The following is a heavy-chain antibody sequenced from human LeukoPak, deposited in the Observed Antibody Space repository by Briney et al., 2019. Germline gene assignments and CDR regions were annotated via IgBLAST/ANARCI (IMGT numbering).Heavy chain of an antibody. D-gene: IGHD3-3*01. Sequence: GGSLRLSCAASGFTFSSYAINWVRQAPGKGLVWVSEISGSGDNTYYADSVKGRFTISRDNSKNTLYLQMNGLRAEDTAVYYCAKVGQPWSIWSYFDYWGQGTLVTVSS. CDR2: ISGSGDNT. J-gene: IGHJ4*02. CDR1: GFTFSSYA. V-gene: IGHV3-23*01. CDR3: AKVGQPWSIWSYFDY.